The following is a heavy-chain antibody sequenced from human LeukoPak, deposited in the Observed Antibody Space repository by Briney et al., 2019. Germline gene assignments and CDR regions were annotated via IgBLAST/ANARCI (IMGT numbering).Heavy chain of an antibody. CDR2: YDWDDDK. CDR3: ARMHCSSTSCYGDY. Sequence: SGPTLVNPTQTLTLTCTFSGFSLSTSGMCVSWIRQPPGKALEWLAHYDWDDDKYYSTSLKTRLTISKDTYKNQVVLTMTNMDPVDTAPYYCARMHCSSTSCYGDYWGQGTLVTVSS. V-gene: IGHV2-70*01. J-gene: IGHJ4*02. CDR1: GFSLSTSGMC. D-gene: IGHD2-2*01.